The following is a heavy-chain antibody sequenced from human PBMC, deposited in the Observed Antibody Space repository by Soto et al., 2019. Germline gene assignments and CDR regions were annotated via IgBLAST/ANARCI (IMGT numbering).Heavy chain of an antibody. CDR3: ARGLTGTSYYYYGIDV. J-gene: IGHJ6*02. CDR1: GSTFSSYG. D-gene: IGHD3-9*01. V-gene: IGHV3-33*01. Sequence: PGGSLRLSCAASGSTFSSYGMHWVRQAPGKGLEWVAVIWYDGSNKYYADSVKGRFTISRDNSKNTLYLQMNSLRAEDTAVYYCARGLTGTSYYYYGIDVWGQGTTVTVSS. CDR2: IWYDGSNK.